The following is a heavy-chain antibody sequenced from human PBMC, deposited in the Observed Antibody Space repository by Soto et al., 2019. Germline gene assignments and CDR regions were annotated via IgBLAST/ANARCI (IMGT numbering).Heavy chain of an antibody. CDR2: IWHDGSNK. V-gene: IGHV3-33*01. Sequence: QVQLVESGGGVVQPGRSLRLSCAASGFTFSSYGMHWVRQAPGKGLEWVAVIWHDGSNKYYADSVKGRFTISRDNSKNTLYLQMNSLRAEDTAVYYCARDRVYYGDYEGVDYWGQGTLVTVSS. J-gene: IGHJ4*02. D-gene: IGHD4-17*01. CDR3: ARDRVYYGDYEGVDY. CDR1: GFTFSSYG.